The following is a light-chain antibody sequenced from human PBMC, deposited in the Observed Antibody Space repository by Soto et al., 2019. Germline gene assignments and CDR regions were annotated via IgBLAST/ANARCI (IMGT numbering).Light chain of an antibody. Sequence: QSALTQPASVSGSPGQSITISCTGTSSDVGGYDFVSWYQYHPGKAPKLMIYAVIYRPSGVSNRFSGSKSGNTASLTISGLQAEDEADYYCNSYTSSGGWVFGGGTKLSVL. CDR3: NSYTSSGGWV. CDR1: SSDVGGYDF. V-gene: IGLV2-14*01. CDR2: AVI. J-gene: IGLJ3*02.